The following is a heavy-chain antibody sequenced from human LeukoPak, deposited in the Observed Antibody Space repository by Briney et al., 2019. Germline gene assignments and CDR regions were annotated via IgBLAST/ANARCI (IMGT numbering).Heavy chain of an antibody. D-gene: IGHD1-26*01. Sequence: PSETLSLTCTVSGGSISSYYWSWIRQPPGKGLEWIGYIYHSGTTNYNPSLKSRVTISVDRSKNQFSLKLSSVTAADTAVYYCARGGPLNWFDPWGQGTLVTVSS. CDR1: GGSISSYY. J-gene: IGHJ5*02. CDR2: IYHSGTT. CDR3: ARGGPLNWFDP. V-gene: IGHV4-59*12.